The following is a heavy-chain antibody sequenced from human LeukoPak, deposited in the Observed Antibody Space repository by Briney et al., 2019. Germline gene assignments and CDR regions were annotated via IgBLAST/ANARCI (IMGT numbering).Heavy chain of an antibody. J-gene: IGHJ5*01. V-gene: IGHV3-43*01. Sequence: GGSLRLSCAASGFTFDDYTMRWVRQAPGKDLEWVSLLTWDGGRTYYAGSVKGRFTISTDNSKNTLYLQMNSLRTEDTALYYCARTPQKYCGSTSCFNWFDSWGQGTLVTVSS. CDR1: GFTFDDYT. CDR3: ARTPQKYCGSTSCFNWFDS. D-gene: IGHD2-2*01. CDR2: LTWDGGRT.